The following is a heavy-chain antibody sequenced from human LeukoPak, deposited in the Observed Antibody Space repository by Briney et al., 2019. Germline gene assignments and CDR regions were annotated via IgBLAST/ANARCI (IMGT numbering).Heavy chain of an antibody. D-gene: IGHD5-24*01. V-gene: IGHV4-39*07. CDR2: IYHSGST. CDR1: GGSISSTIYY. J-gene: IGHJ4*02. Sequence: SETLSLTCTVSGGSISSTIYYWGWIRQPPGKGLEWIGYIYHSGSTYYNPSLKSRVTISVDRSKNQFSLKLSSVTAADTAVYYCARGWRGRDGYTYWGQGTLVTVSS. CDR3: ARGWRGRDGYTY.